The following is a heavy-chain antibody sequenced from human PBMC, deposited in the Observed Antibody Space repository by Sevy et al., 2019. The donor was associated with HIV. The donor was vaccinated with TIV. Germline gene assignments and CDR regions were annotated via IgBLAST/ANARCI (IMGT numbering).Heavy chain of an antibody. D-gene: IGHD1-26*01. CDR2: IRSKSYGGTI. J-gene: IGHJ6*02. V-gene: IGHV3-49*04. Sequence: GGSLRLSCTASRFTFGDYTVSWVRQAPGKGLEWVGFIRSKSYGGTIEYAASVKGRFTISKDTSKSIAYLQMNSLKTEDTALYFCTRVEGATDWGMDVWGQGTTVTVSS. CDR3: TRVEGATDWGMDV. CDR1: RFTFGDYT.